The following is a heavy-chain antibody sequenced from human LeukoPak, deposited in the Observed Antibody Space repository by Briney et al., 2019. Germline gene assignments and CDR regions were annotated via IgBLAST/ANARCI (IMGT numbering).Heavy chain of an antibody. D-gene: IGHD6-13*01. J-gene: IGHJ6*02. CDR2: IYYSGST. CDR1: GGSISSYY. V-gene: IGHV4-59*12. Sequence: SETLSLTCTVSGGSISSYYWSWIRQPPGKGLEWIGYIYYSGSTNYNPSLKSRVTISVDTSKNQFSLKLSSVTAADTAVYYCARGIAAAAPDDYGMDVWGQGTTVTVSS. CDR3: ARGIAAAAPDDYGMDV.